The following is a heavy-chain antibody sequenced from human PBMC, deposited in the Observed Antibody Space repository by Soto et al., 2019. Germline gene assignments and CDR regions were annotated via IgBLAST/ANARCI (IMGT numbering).Heavy chain of an antibody. J-gene: IGHJ5*02. CDR2: MNPGSGDT. Sequence: ASVKVSFMASGYSFTKNDVGCLRQATGQVLDWMGWMNPGSGDTGYAQKFQGRVTMTRDISIATAYMELSSLRSDDTAIYYCARMETFGSLNWFDPWGQGTLVTVS. CDR3: ARMETFGSLNWFDP. CDR1: GYSFTKND. D-gene: IGHD3-16*01. V-gene: IGHV1-8*01.